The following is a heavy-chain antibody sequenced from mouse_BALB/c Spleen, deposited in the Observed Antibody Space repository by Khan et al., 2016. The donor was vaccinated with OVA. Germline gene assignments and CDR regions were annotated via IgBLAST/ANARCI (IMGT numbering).Heavy chain of an antibody. J-gene: IGHJ2*01. CDR1: GDSITSGY. V-gene: IGHV3-8*02. CDR2: ISYSGST. Sequence: EVQLQESGPSLVKPSQTLSLTCSVAGDSITSGYWNWIRKFPGNKLEYMGYISYSGSTYYNPSLKSRISITRDTSKTQYYLQLNTVTSEDTATYYCARWTNRYDGYFDYWGQGTTLTVSS. D-gene: IGHD2-14*01. CDR3: ARWTNRYDGYFDY.